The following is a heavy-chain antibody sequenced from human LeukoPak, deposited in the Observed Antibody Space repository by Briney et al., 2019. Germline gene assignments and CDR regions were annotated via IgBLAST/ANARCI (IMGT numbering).Heavy chain of an antibody. CDR2: INQDGSDM. D-gene: IGHD3-10*01. J-gene: IGHJ3*01. V-gene: IGHV3-7*03. CDR3: ARDFPGIGRGTFDF. CDR1: GFMFNTFW. Sequence: GGSLGLSCAASGFMFNTFWMNWVRLTPGKGLEWVAKINQDGSDMYYVDSVKGRFFVSRDNARNLVYLQMNSLRVDDTAVYYCARDFPGIGRGTFDFWGQGTIIIVSS.